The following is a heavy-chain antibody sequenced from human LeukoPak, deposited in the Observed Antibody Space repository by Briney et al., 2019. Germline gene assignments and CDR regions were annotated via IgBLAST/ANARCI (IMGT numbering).Heavy chain of an antibody. CDR2: VYHSGTT. V-gene: IGHV4-38-2*01. Sequence: SETLSLTCGVSAYSVNSAYYWGWIRQPPGKGLEWIGTVYHSGTTYYNPSLKNRVTISVDTSKNQFSLELTSVTAADTAVYYCARLVPTTGYFDSWGQGTLVTVSS. D-gene: IGHD1-1*01. J-gene: IGHJ4*02. CDR3: ARLVPTTGYFDS. CDR1: AYSVNSAYY.